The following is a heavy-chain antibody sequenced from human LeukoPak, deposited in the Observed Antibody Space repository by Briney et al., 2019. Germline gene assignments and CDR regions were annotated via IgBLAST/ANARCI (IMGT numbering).Heavy chain of an antibody. D-gene: IGHD2-2*01. CDR3: ARERYCTSATCYVGTPFDY. Sequence: VGSPRLSCAASGFTFSTYYMTWVRQAPGKGLEWVAGIKQDRSENYYVDSVKGRFTISRDNSKGSLSLQMNSLRAEDTALYFCARERYCTSATCYVGTPFDYWGQGSLVTVSS. V-gene: IGHV3-7*01. J-gene: IGHJ4*02. CDR1: GFTFSTYY. CDR2: IKQDRSEN.